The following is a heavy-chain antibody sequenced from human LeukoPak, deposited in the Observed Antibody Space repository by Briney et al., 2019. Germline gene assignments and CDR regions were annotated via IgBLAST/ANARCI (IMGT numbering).Heavy chain of an antibody. CDR2: IIPIFGTT. J-gene: IGHJ6*04. V-gene: IGHV1-69*01. CDR3: ASPPRYSAYERRYGMDV. Sequence: ASVKVSCKASGGTFNSYAISWVRQAPGQGLEWMGGIIPIFGTTNYAQKFQGRVTITADESTSTAYMELSSLRSEDTAMYYCASPPRYSAYERRYGMDVWGKGTTVIVSS. D-gene: IGHD5-12*01. CDR1: GGTFNSYA.